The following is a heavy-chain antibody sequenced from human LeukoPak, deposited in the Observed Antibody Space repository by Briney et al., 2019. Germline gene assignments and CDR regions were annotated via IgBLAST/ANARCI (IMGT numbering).Heavy chain of an antibody. J-gene: IGHJ4*02. V-gene: IGHV4-34*01. CDR3: ARSDIVATIPFDY. CDR2: INHSGST. D-gene: IGHD5-12*01. Sequence: SETLSLTCAVYGGSFSGYYWSWIRQPPGKGLEWIGEINHSGSTNYNPSLKSRVTISVDTSKNQFSLKLSSVTAADTAVYYCARSDIVATIPFDYWGQGTLVTVSS. CDR1: GGSFSGYY.